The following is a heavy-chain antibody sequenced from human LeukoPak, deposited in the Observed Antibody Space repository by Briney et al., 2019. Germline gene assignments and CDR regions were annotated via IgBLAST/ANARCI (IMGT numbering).Heavy chain of an antibody. Sequence: GGSLRLSCTASGFTFGDYAMTWVRQAPGKGLEWVGFIRSKGYGGTTEYAASVKGRFTISRDDSKSIAYLQMDSLKTEDTAVYYCTRAGRYCSGGSCYSFYWGQGTLVTVSS. CDR2: IRSKGYGGTT. CDR3: TRAGRYCSGGSCYSFY. V-gene: IGHV3-49*04. D-gene: IGHD2-15*01. J-gene: IGHJ4*02. CDR1: GFTFGDYA.